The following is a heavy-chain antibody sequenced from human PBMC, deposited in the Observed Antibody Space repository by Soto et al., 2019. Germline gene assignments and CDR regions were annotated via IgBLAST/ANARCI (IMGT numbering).Heavy chain of an antibody. CDR1: GASISNTDW. D-gene: IGHD6-13*01. Sequence: SETLSLTCAVSGASISNTDWWSWVRQRPGKGLEWIGEIYHSGATNCDPSLKSRVTISLDKSKSQFSLKLTSVTAADTAVYYCAIPGAGDFDYWGQGTLVTVSS. V-gene: IGHV4-4*02. CDR2: IYHSGAT. J-gene: IGHJ4*02. CDR3: AIPGAGDFDY.